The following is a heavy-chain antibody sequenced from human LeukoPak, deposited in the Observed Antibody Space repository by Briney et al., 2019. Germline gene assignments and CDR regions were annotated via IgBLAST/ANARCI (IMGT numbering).Heavy chain of an antibody. V-gene: IGHV3-9*01. J-gene: IGHJ3*02. CDR2: ISWDTSTV. CDR1: GFTFDDYA. Sequence: GGSLRLSCEVSGFTFDDYAMHWVRQAPGKGIEWVSSISWDTSTVAYADSVKGRFTISRDNVRKSLNLQMNSLTTEDTAFYFCARDSAWRGNWYALDIWGQGTMVTVSS. CDR3: ARDSAWRGNWYALDI. D-gene: IGHD1-1*01.